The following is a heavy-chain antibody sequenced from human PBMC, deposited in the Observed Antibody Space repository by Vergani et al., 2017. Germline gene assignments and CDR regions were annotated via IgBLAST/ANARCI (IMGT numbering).Heavy chain of an antibody. CDR3: AKVCGRTSLPYGGGAFDV. CDR2: INNNGGST. D-gene: IGHD2-2*01. Sequence: QLLESGGGLIQPGGSLRLSCAASGFTFNSYAMTWVRQAPGKGLEWVSGINNNGGSTYYADSVKGRLPISRDNSKNTLYLQMTDLRAEDTATYYCAKVCGRTSLPYGGGAFDVWGHGTMVTVSS. V-gene: IGHV3-23*01. CDR1: GFTFNSYA. J-gene: IGHJ3*01.